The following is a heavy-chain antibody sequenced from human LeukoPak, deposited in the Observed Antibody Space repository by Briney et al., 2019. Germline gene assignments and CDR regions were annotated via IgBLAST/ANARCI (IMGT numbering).Heavy chain of an antibody. J-gene: IGHJ3*01. CDR1: GGTIINYV. D-gene: IGHD1-26*01. CDR2: IIPIFTTA. CDR3: ARGPQVGAFDL. V-gene: IGHV1-69*13. Sequence: SVKVSCKAAGGTIINYVISWVRQAPGQGLEWMGGIIPIFTTANYAQKFQGRVTITADESTSTAYMELSSLRSEDTAVYYCARGPQVGAFDLWGQGTMVTVSS.